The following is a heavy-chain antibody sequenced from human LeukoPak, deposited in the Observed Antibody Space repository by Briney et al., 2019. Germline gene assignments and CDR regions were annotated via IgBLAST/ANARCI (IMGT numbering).Heavy chain of an antibody. D-gene: IGHD3-22*01. V-gene: IGHV4-61*02. CDR1: GGSISSGSYY. CDR3: ARGVRSGVTVVKTYYMDV. Sequence: SQTLSLTCTVSGGSISSGSYYWSWIRQPAGKGLEWIGRIYTSGSTNYNPSLKSRVTMSVDTSKNQFSLKLSSVTAADTAVYYCARGVRSGVTVVKTYYMDVWGKGTTVTVSS. CDR2: IYTSGST. J-gene: IGHJ6*03.